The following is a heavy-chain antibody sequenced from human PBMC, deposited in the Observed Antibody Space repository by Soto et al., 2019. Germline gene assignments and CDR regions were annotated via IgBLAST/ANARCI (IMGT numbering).Heavy chain of an antibody. J-gene: IGHJ4*02. V-gene: IGHV6-1*01. CDR1: GDSVSGNSAA. CDR3: ARELLYYQTSQRYFNY. D-gene: IGHD3-16*01. CDR2: TYYRSKWYN. Sequence: PSQTLSLTCAISGDSVSGNSAAWNWIRQSPSRGLEWLGRTYYRSKWYNDYAVSVKSRITVTPDTSKNQFSLHLNSVTPEDTAVYYSARELLYYQTSQRYFNYVGKGPLVT.